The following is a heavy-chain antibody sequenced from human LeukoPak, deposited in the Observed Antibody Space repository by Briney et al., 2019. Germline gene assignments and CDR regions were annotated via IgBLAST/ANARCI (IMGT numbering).Heavy chain of an antibody. D-gene: IGHD1-26*01. J-gene: IGHJ6*02. CDR3: ARDPPMGSGNRLGYYYGMDV. CDR2: IIPILGIA. V-gene: IGHV1-69*04. Sequence: AASVKVSCKASGGTFSSYAISWVRQAPGQGLEWMGRIIPILGIANYAQKFQGRVTITADKSTSTAYMELSSLRSEDTAVYYCARDPPMGSGNRLGYYYGMDVWGQGTTVTVSS. CDR1: GGTFSSYA.